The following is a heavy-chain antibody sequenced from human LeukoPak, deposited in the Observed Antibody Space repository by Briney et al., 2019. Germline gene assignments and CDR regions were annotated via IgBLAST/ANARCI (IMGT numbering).Heavy chain of an antibody. CDR3: AKGGRGPRNWFDP. V-gene: IGHV3-53*01. Sequence: PGGSLRLSCVASGFTVSSKYMSWVRQAPGKGLEWVSVIYSGGSTYYGESVKGRFTISRDNSKNTVYLQMNSLRAEDTAVYYCAKGGRGPRNWFDPWGQGTLVTVSS. CDR2: IYSGGST. D-gene: IGHD1-1*01. CDR1: GFTVSSKY. J-gene: IGHJ5*02.